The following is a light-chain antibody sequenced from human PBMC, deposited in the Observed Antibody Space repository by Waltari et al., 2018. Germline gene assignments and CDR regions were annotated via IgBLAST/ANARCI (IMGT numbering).Light chain of an antibody. CDR2: LGS. Sequence: VMTQSPLSXPATPGEPATSTCSSSQSLLNSNAYYYLDWYLQKPGQSPQLLIYLGSNRASGVPDRFSGXGSGTDFTXKISRVEAEDVGVYYCXXTQQTPYTXGQGTKLEIK. J-gene: IGKJ2*01. CDR1: QSLLNSNAYYY. V-gene: IGKV2-28*01. CDR3: XXTQQTPYT.